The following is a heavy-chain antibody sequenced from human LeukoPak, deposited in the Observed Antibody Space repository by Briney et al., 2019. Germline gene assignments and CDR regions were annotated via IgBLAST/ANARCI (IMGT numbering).Heavy chain of an antibody. CDR1: GGSISSYY. CDR2: IYYSGST. D-gene: IGHD6-13*01. J-gene: IGHJ4*02. V-gene: IGHV4-39*07. CDR3: ARDRISSSWYLPPDY. Sequence: SETLSLTCTVSGGSISSYYWGWIRQPPGKGLEWIGSIYYSGSTYYNPSLKSRVTISVDTSKNQFSLKLSSVTAADTAVYYCARDRISSSWYLPPDYWGQGTLVTVSS.